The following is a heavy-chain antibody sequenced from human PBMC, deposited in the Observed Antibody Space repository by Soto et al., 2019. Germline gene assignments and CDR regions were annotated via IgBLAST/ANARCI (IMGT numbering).Heavy chain of an antibody. CDR1: GGSMSSNY. CDR3: VSYGGAFYFDH. J-gene: IGHJ4*02. CDR2: VYYGGT. Sequence: SETLSLTCTVSGGSMSSNYWSWIRQSPGKGLEWIGFVYYGGTNYNPSFESRVTMSVDTPXNQFSLELNSVTAADTAVYYCVSYGGAFYFDHWGQGSMVTVSS. D-gene: IGHD4-17*01. V-gene: IGHV4-59*01.